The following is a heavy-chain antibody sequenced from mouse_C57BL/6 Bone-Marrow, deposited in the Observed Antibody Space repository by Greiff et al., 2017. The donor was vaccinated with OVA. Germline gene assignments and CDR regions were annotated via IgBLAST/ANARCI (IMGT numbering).Heavy chain of an antibody. CDR2: ISSGGSYT. D-gene: IGHD1-1*01. Sequence: EVQGVESGGDLVKPGGSLKLSCAASGFTFSSYGMSWVRQTPDKRLEWVATISSGGSYTYYPDSVKGRFTISRDNAKNTLYLQMSSLKSEDTAMYYYARHITAVVATRYYFDYWGQGTTLTVSS. J-gene: IGHJ2*01. CDR3: ARHITAVVATRYYFDY. CDR1: GFTFSSYG. V-gene: IGHV5-6*01.